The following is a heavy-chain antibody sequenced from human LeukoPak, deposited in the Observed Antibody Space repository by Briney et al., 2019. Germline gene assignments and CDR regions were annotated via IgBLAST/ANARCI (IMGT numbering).Heavy chain of an antibody. J-gene: IGHJ6*02. CDR1: GFTFSSNA. Sequence: PGXSLRLSCAASGFTFSSNAMSWVRQAPGRGLEWVSGISNSGGTTYYADSVRGRFTISRDNSKNTLYLQMNSLRPEATAVYSCARVKDYYFYGWTSGARGPRSPSP. V-gene: IGHV3-23*01. CDR2: ISNSGGTT. CDR3: ARVKDYYFYGWTS.